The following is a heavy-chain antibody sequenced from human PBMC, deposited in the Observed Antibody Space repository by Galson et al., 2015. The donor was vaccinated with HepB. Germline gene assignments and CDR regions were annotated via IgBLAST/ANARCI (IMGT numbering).Heavy chain of an antibody. V-gene: IGHV3-23*01. D-gene: IGHD6-19*01. Sequence: SLRLSCAASGFTFSSYAMSWVRQAPGKGLEWVSAISGSGGSTYYADSVKGRFTISRDNSKNTLYLQMNSLRAEDTAVYYCAKDHHSSGWSNWFDPWGQGTLVTVSS. J-gene: IGHJ5*02. CDR2: ISGSGGST. CDR3: AKDHHSSGWSNWFDP. CDR1: GFTFSSYA.